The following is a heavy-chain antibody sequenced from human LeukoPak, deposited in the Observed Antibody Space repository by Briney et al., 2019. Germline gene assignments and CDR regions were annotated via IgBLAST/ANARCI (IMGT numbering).Heavy chain of an antibody. CDR2: IDPSDSCT. CDR1: GYSFTSYW. V-gene: IGHV5-10-1*01. Sequence: GESLKISCKGSGYSFTSYWISWVRQMPGKGLEWMGRIDPSDSCTNYSPSFQGHVTISADKSISTAYLQWSSLKASDTAMYYCASPLDDSSGCPGWGQGTLVTVSS. CDR3: ASPLDDSSGCPG. D-gene: IGHD3-22*01. J-gene: IGHJ4*02.